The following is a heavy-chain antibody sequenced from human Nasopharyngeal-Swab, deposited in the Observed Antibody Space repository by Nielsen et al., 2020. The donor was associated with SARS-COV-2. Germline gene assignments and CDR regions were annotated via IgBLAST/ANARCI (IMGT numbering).Heavy chain of an antibody. CDR2: IIRSGSYM. D-gene: IGHD2/OR15-2a*01. Sequence: GRSLKLSCAASGFTLSDYTMNWVGQAPGKGLDGVESIIRSGSYMYYTDSVKGRFTMSKDNAKNSLYLKMNSLRAEDTAVYYCESDNRYWGQGTMVTVSS. CDR1: GFTLSDYT. V-gene: IGHV3-21*01. CDR3: ESDNRY. J-gene: IGHJ4*02.